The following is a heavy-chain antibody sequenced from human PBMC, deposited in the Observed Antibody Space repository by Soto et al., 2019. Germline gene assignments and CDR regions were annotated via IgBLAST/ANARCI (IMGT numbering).Heavy chain of an antibody. CDR1: GYTFTSYG. CDR2: ISAYNGNT. V-gene: IGHV1-18*01. Sequence: ASVKVSCKASGYTFTSYGISWVRQAPGQGLEWMGWISAYNGNTNYAQKLQGRVTMTTDTSTSTAYMELRSLGSDDTAVYYCAREWDYGDYLDYWGQGTLVTVSS. D-gene: IGHD4-17*01. CDR3: AREWDYGDYLDY. J-gene: IGHJ4*02.